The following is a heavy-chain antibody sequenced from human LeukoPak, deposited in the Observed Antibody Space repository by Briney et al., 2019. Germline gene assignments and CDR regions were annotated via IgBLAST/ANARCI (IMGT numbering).Heavy chain of an antibody. CDR2: INHSGST. CDR3: ARESRPAGSDFDI. V-gene: IGHV4-34*01. J-gene: IGHJ3*02. CDR1: GGSFSGYY. D-gene: IGHD2-15*01. Sequence: PSETLSLTCAVYGGSFSGYYWSWIRHPPGKGLEWIGEINHSGSTNYNPSLKSRVTISVDTSKNQFSLKLSSVPAADTAVYYCARESRPAGSDFDIWGQGTMVTVSS.